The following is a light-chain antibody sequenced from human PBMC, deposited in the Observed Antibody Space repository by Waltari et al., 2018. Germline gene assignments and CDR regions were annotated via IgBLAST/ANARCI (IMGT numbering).Light chain of an antibody. J-gene: IGKJ2*01. CDR1: QSVSSN. Sequence: EIVLTQSPATLSVSPGERATISCRASQSVSSNSAWYQHKPGQPPRLLIYGASTRATGIPARFSGSGSGTEFTLTISSLQSEDFAVYYCQQYNSWPPRYTFGQGTNLESK. CDR2: GAS. V-gene: IGKV3-15*01. CDR3: QQYNSWPPRYT.